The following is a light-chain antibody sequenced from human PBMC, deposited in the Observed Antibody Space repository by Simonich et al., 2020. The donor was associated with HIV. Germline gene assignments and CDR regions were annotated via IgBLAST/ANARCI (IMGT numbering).Light chain of an antibody. J-gene: IGKJ1*01. V-gene: IGKV1-12*01. Sequence: DIQMTQSPSSVSASVGDRVTITCRASQGISSWLAWYQQKLGKAPKLLIYTASSLQSGVPSRFSGSGSGTDFTLTISSLQSEDFAVYYCQQYNDWPRTFGQGTKVEIK. CDR2: TAS. CDR3: QQYNDWPRT. CDR1: QGISSW.